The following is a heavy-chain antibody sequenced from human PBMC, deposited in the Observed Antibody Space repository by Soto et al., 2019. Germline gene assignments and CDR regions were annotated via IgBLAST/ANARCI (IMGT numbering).Heavy chain of an antibody. CDR1: GFTFSSYA. V-gene: IGHV3-30*18. CDR3: AKDEDYSSFEPRFDP. CDR2: ISYDGSNK. D-gene: IGHD6-6*01. Sequence: GGSLRLSCAASGFTFSSYAMHWVRQAPGKGLEWVAVISYDGSNKYYADSVKGRFTISRDNSKNTLYLQMNSLRAEDTAVYYCAKDEDYSSFEPRFDPWGQGTLVTVSS. J-gene: IGHJ5*02.